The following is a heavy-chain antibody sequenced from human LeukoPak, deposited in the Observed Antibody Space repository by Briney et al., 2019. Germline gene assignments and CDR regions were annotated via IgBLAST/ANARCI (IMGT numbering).Heavy chain of an antibody. Sequence: ASVNVSCKASGYTFTGYYMHWVRQAPGQGLEWMGWINPNSGGTNYAQKLQGRVTMTTDTSTSTAYMELRSLRSDDTAVYYCARAGIVGARAPAFDIWGQGTMVTVSS. V-gene: IGHV1-2*02. CDR2: INPNSGGT. CDR1: GYTFTGYY. CDR3: ARAGIVGARAPAFDI. J-gene: IGHJ3*02. D-gene: IGHD1-26*01.